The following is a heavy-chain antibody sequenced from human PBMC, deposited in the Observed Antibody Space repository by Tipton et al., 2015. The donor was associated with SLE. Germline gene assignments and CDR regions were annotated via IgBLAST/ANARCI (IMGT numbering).Heavy chain of an antibody. CDR1: GFTFSSYG. Sequence: SLRLSCAASGFTFSSYGMHWVRQAPGKGLEWVAVIWYDGSNKYYADSVKGRFTISRDNSKNTLYLQMNSLRAEDTVVYYCAKDGGSYHSYGMAVWGQGTSVTVSS. CDR3: AKDGGSYHSYGMAV. D-gene: IGHD1-26*01. V-gene: IGHV3-30*18. J-gene: IGHJ6*02. CDR2: IWYDGSNK.